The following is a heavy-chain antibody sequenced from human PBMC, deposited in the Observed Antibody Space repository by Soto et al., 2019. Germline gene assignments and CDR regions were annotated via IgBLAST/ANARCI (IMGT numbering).Heavy chain of an antibody. J-gene: IGHJ6*02. CDR1: GYTFTSYG. Sequence: ASVKVSCKASGYTFTSYGISWVRQAPGQGLEWMGWISAYNGNTNYARKLQGRVTMTTDTSTSTAYMELRSLRSDDTAVYYCARDRTSLLWFGELSYYYYYGMDVWGQGTTVTVSS. D-gene: IGHD3-10*01. CDR2: ISAYNGNT. CDR3: ARDRTSLLWFGELSYYYYYGMDV. V-gene: IGHV1-18*01.